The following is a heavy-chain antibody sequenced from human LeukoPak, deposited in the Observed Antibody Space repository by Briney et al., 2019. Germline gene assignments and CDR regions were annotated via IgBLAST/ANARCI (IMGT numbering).Heavy chain of an antibody. CDR2: ISHDENNK. Sequence: GGSLRLSRAASGFTFSSYGMHWVRQAPGKGLEWVTAISHDENNKYYADSVKGRFTVSRDNSKNTLDLQMNSLRPEDTAVYYCAKARRERWYGAAFDIWGQGTMVTVSS. J-gene: IGHJ3*02. D-gene: IGHD6-13*01. CDR3: AKARRERWYGAAFDI. CDR1: GFTFSSYG. V-gene: IGHV3-30*19.